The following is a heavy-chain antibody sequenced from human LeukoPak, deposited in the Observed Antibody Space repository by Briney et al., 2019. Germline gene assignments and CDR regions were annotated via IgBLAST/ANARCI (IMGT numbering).Heavy chain of an antibody. CDR2: IWYDGSKK. Sequence: GGSLRLSCAASGFTFSDYGMYWVRQAPGKGLEWVAVIWYDGSKKYHADSVKGRFTISRDNSKNTLYLQINSLRAEDSAVYYCAKDSSYYYLDYWGQGTLVTVSS. CDR1: GFTFSDYG. CDR3: AKDSSYYYLDY. D-gene: IGHD3-22*01. V-gene: IGHV3-33*06. J-gene: IGHJ4*02.